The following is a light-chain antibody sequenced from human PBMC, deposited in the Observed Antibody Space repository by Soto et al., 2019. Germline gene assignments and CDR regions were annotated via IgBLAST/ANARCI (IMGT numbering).Light chain of an antibody. J-gene: IGKJ1*01. CDR2: DAP. V-gene: IGKV3-11*01. CDR1: QSVSSY. Sequence: EIALTQSRDTLSLSPGAKAPLSCRASQSVSSYLAWYQQKPGQAPRLLIYDAPNRATGIPARFSGSGSGTDFTLTISSLEPEDFAVYYCQQRSNWTFGQGPKVDIK. CDR3: QQRSNWT.